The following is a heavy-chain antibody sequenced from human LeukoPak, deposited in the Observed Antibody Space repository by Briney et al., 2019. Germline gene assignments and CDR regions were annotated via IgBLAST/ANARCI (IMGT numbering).Heavy chain of an antibody. Sequence: NPSETLSLTCTVSGGSITSYYWGWIRQPAGKGLEWIGRIYDSETTNYNPSLKSRVTMSVDTSRSQFSLKLRSVTAADTAVYYCARENYSFDYWGQGTMVTVSS. CDR2: IYDSETT. CDR3: ARENYSFDY. CDR1: GGSITSYY. V-gene: IGHV4-4*07. J-gene: IGHJ4*02. D-gene: IGHD2-21*01.